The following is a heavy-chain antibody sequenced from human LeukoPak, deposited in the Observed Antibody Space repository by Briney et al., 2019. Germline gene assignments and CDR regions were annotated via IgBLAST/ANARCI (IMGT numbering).Heavy chain of an antibody. D-gene: IGHD6-19*01. CDR2: IWYDGSNK. CDR1: GFTFSSYA. Sequence: GRSLRLSCAASGFTFSSYAMHWVRQAPGKGLEWVAVIWYDGSNKYYADSVKGRFTISKDNSKSMLYLQMNSLRAEDTAVYYCATLRSDSSGWYYFDYWGQGTLVTVSS. J-gene: IGHJ4*02. V-gene: IGHV3-33*08. CDR3: ATLRSDSSGWYYFDY.